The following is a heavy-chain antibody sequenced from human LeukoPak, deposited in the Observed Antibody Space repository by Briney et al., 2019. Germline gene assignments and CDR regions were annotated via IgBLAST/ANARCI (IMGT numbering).Heavy chain of an antibody. V-gene: IGHV1-2*02. CDR3: ARDHLDAFDI. CDR2: INPNSGGT. J-gene: IGHJ3*02. CDR1: GYIFTAYY. Sequence: ASVQVSFQASGYIFTAYYIHWMRPAPGQGLEWMGWINPNSGGTNYAQKFQGRVTMTRDTSIRTAYMELSRLRSDDTAVYYCARDHLDAFDIWGQGQGTMVTVS.